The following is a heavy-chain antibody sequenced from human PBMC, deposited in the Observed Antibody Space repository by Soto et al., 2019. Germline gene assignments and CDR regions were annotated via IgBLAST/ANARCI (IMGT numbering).Heavy chain of an antibody. V-gene: IGHV4-31*03. J-gene: IGHJ5*02. CDR2: IYYSGST. CDR1: GGSISSGGYY. Sequence: QVQLQESGPGLVKPSQTLSLTCTVSGGSISSGGYYWSWIRQHPGKGLEWIGYIYYSGSTYYNPSLKSRVTISVDTSKNQFSLKLSSVTAADTAVYYCASTKSSSWYMGRFGWFDPWGQGTLVTVSS. CDR3: ASTKSSSWYMGRFGWFDP. D-gene: IGHD6-13*01.